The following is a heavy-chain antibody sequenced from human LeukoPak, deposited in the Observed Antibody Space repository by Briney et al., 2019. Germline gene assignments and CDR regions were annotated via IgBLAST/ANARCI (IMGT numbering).Heavy chain of an antibody. CDR1: GGSISSSSYY. D-gene: IGHD3-10*01. CDR2: INHSGST. V-gene: IGHV4-39*07. Sequence: SETLSLTCTVSGGSISSSSYYWSWIRQPPGKGLEWIGEINHSGSTNYNPSLKSRVTISVDTSKNQFSLKLSSVTAADTAVYYCASYGSGSYSAFDIWGQGTMVTVSS. CDR3: ASYGSGSYSAFDI. J-gene: IGHJ3*02.